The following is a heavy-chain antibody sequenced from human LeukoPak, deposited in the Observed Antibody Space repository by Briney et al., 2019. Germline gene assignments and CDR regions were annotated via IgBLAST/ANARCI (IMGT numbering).Heavy chain of an antibody. CDR1: GFTFSSYA. D-gene: IGHD6-13*01. CDR3: AKDSLPAYSSSWNYFDY. CDR2: ICGSGGST. Sequence: PGGSLRLSCAASGFTFSSYAMSWVRQAPGKGLEGVSAICGSGGSTYYADSAKSRFSISRDNSKNTLYLQMNSIRAEDTAVYYCAKDSLPAYSSSWNYFDYWGQGTLVTVSS. V-gene: IGHV3-23*01. J-gene: IGHJ4*02.